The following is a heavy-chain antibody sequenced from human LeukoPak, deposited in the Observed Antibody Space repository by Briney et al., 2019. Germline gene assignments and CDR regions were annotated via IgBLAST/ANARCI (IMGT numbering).Heavy chain of an antibody. Sequence: GGSLRLSCAASGFTFSSYSMNWVRQAPGKGLEWVSYISSSSTIYYADSVKGRFTISRDNAKNSLYLQMNSLRAEDTAVYYCARDNGMNSSSWYRPYYYYYYGMDVWGQGTTVTVSS. CDR1: GFTFSSYS. D-gene: IGHD6-13*01. CDR2: ISSSSTI. CDR3: ARDNGMNSSSWYRPYYYYYYGMDV. V-gene: IGHV3-48*04. J-gene: IGHJ6*02.